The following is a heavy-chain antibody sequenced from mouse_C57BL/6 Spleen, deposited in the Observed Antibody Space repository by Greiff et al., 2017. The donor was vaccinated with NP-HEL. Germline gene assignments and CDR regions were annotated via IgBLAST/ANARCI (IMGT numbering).Heavy chain of an antibody. CDR3: AREGNDYNYFDY. D-gene: IGHD2-4*01. V-gene: IGHV5-15*01. CDR2: ISNLAYSI. J-gene: IGHJ2*01. Sequence: EVQLVESGGGLVQPGGSLKLSCAASGFAFSDYGMAWVRQAPRKGPEWVAFISNLAYSIYYADTVTGRFTISRENAKNTLYLEMSSLRSEDTAMYYCAREGNDYNYFDYWGQGTTLTVSS. CDR1: GFAFSDYG.